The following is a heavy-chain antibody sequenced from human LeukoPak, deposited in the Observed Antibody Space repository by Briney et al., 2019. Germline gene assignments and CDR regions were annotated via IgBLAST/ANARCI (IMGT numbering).Heavy chain of an antibody. J-gene: IGHJ6*02. CDR3: ARELLVVVAATPYYYYYGMDV. CDR1: GFTFSSYS. CDR2: ISSSSSTT. Sequence: PGGSLRLSCAASGFTFSSYSMNWVRQAPGKGLEWVSYISSSSSTTYYADSVKGRFTISRDNAKNSLYLQMNSLRDEDTAVYYCARELLVVVAATPYYYYYGMDVWGQGTTVTVSS. V-gene: IGHV3-48*02. D-gene: IGHD2-15*01.